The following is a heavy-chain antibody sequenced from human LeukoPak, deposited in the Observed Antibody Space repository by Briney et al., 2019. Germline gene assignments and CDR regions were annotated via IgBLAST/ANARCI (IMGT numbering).Heavy chain of an antibody. CDR1: GGSISSHY. CDR3: ARESRTTNYYYYYYMDV. D-gene: IGHD1-14*01. Sequence: SETLSLTCTVSGGSISSHYWSWIRQPPGKGLEWIGYIYYSGSTNYNPSLKSRVTISVDTSKNQFSLKLSSVTAADTAVYYCARESRTTNYYYYYYMDVWGKGTTVTVSS. CDR2: IYYSGST. V-gene: IGHV4-59*11. J-gene: IGHJ6*03.